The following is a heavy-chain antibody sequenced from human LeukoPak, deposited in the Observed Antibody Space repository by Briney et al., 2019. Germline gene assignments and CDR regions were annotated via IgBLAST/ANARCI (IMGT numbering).Heavy chain of an antibody. V-gene: IGHV3-30*02. CDR3: ATLLVQQLDNWFDP. J-gene: IGHJ5*02. Sequence: PGGSLRLACAASGFTFSSYGMHWVRQAPGKGLEWVAFIRYDGSNKYYADSVKGRFTISRDNSKNTLYLQMNSLRAEDTAVYYCATLLVQQLDNWFDPWGQGTLVTVSS. D-gene: IGHD6-13*01. CDR1: GFTFSSYG. CDR2: IRYDGSNK.